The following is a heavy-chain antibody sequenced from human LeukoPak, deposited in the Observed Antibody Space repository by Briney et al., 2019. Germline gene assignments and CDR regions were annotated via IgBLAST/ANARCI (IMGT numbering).Heavy chain of an antibody. CDR2: IKSKTDGGTT. Sequence: PGGSLRLSCAASGFTFSNAWMSWVRQAPGKGLEWVGRIKSKTDGGTTDYAAPVKGRFTISRDDSKNTLYLQMNSLKTEDTAVYYCTTDFPHYYDSSGSAPPWGQGTLVTVSS. CDR1: GFTFSNAW. J-gene: IGHJ5*02. D-gene: IGHD3-22*01. V-gene: IGHV3-15*01. CDR3: TTDFPHYYDSSGSAPP.